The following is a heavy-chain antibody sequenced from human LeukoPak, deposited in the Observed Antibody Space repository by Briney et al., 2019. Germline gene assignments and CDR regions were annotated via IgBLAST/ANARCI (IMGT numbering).Heavy chain of an antibody. CDR3: ARDNYDFWSGTPNSNYYYYYMDV. D-gene: IGHD3-3*01. CDR2: IYTSGSP. CDR1: GGPISSDY. Sequence: PSETLSLTCSVPGGPISSDYWSWIPPPAGKGLEWIGRIYTSGSPNYNPSLKRRVTMSVDTSKNQFSLKLSSVTAADTAVYYCARDNYDFWSGTPNSNYYYYYMDVWGKGTTVTVSS. J-gene: IGHJ6*03. V-gene: IGHV4-4*07.